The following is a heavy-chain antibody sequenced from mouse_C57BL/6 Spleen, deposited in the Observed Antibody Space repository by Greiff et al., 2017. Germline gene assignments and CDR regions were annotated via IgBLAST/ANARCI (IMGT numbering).Heavy chain of an antibody. J-gene: IGHJ4*01. V-gene: IGHV1-80*01. CDR2: IYPGDGVT. CDR3: ARRHYYGSHYAMDY. D-gene: IGHD1-1*01. Sequence: VQLQQSGAELVKPGASVKISCKASGYAFSSYWMNWVKQRPGKGLEWIGQIYPGDGVTNYNGKFQGKATLTADKSSSTAYMQLSSLTSEDSAVYFCARRHYYGSHYAMDYWGQGTSVTVSS. CDR1: GYAFSSYW.